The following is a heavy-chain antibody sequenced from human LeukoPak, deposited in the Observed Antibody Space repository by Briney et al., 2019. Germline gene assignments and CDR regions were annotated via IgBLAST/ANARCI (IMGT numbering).Heavy chain of an antibody. V-gene: IGHV3-7*01. CDR2: VNRDGSET. Sequence: GGSLRLSCAASGFALSSHWMTWVRQSHGRGPEWVANVNRDGSETYYLDPVKRRFTISKDNAKNSLYLQMKRQSAEDTARYHCARNNGMDVWGQGTTVIVSS. CDR1: GFALSSHW. CDR3: ARNNGMDV. J-gene: IGHJ6*02.